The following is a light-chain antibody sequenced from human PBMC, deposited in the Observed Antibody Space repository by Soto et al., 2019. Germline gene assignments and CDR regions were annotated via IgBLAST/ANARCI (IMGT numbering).Light chain of an antibody. J-gene: IGKJ1*01. CDR3: QQSYSAPPT. V-gene: IGKV1-39*01. CDR1: QKITTY. Sequence: DIQMTQSPSSLSASVVDGVTITCRASQKITTYLIWYRQKLGEAPNLLIYGASSLQSGVSPRFSGSGSGTEFTLTISSLQPEDLATYFCQQSYSAPPTFGQGTKVDIK. CDR2: GAS.